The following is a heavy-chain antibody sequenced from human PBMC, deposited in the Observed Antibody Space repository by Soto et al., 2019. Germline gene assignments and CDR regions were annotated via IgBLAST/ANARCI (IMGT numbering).Heavy chain of an antibody. CDR3: AKEGSGASRLLLYYGMDV. CDR2: MSYDGSSI. D-gene: IGHD6-6*01. CDR1: GFSFSTYG. V-gene: IGHV3-30*18. Sequence: GGSLRLSCAASGFSFSTYGMHWVRQAPGKGLEWLAVMSYDGSSIKYADSVKGRFTISRDTSKNTLYLEMNSLTAEDTAAYYCAKEGSGASRLLLYYGMDVWGQGTTVTVSS. J-gene: IGHJ6*02.